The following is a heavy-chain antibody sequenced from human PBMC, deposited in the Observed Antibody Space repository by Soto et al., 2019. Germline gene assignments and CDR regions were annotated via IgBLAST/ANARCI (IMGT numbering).Heavy chain of an antibody. CDR1: GFDFDDFA. Sequence: VQLVESGGGEIQTGGSLRLSCAAAGFDFDDFAMHWVRQPPGKGLEWVSLTNSDGTDSYYMDSVRGRFTISRDNGKNSLYLQMDRLRPEDTALYFCAKALYYYDSSPLDHWGQGTLVSLSS. CDR2: TNSDGTDS. J-gene: IGHJ4*02. CDR3: AKALYYYDSSPLDH. V-gene: IGHV3-43D*03. D-gene: IGHD3-22*01.